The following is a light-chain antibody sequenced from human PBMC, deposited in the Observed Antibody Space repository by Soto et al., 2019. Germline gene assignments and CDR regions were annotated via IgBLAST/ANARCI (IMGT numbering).Light chain of an antibody. CDR1: SSDVGDYNY. CDR2: EVS. CDR3: SSYTSSSTV. V-gene: IGLV2-14*01. J-gene: IGLJ2*01. Sequence: QSALTQPASVSGSPGQSITISCTGTSSDVGDYNYVSWYQQHPGKAPKLMIYEVSNRHSGVSNRFSGSKSGNTASLTISGLQAEDEADYYCSSYTSSSTVFGGGTKLTVL.